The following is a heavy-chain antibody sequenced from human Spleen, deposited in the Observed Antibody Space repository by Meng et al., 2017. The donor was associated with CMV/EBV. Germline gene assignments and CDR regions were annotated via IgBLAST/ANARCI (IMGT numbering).Heavy chain of an antibody. CDR3: ATEAGDTYGFDY. Sequence: SCAASGFTFSRHSMNWVRQAPGKGLEWISRINTDGTTRTYADSVKGRFTISRDNSKNTLYLQMNSLRAEDTAVYYCATEAGDTYGFDYWGQGTLVTVSS. CDR1: GFTFSRHS. CDR2: INTDGTTR. D-gene: IGHD5-18*01. J-gene: IGHJ4*02. V-gene: IGHV3-74*01.